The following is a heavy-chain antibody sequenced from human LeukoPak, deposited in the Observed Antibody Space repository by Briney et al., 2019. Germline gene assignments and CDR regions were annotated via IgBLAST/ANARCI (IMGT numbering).Heavy chain of an antibody. V-gene: IGHV3-30*03. J-gene: IGHJ4*02. D-gene: IGHD5-12*01. Sequence: GGSLRLSCAASGFTLSSYVMHWVRQAPGKGLEWVAVIAYDGSNKYYADSVKGRFTISRDNSKNTLYLQMNSLRAEDTAVYYCARDNGYSGYDVPAYWGQGTLVTVSS. CDR3: ARDNGYSGYDVPAY. CDR1: GFTLSSYV. CDR2: IAYDGSNK.